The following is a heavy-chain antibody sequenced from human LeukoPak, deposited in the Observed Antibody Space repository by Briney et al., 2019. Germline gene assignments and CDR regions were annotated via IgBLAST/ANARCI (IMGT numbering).Heavy chain of an antibody. CDR2: ISGSGGST. D-gene: IGHD3-10*01. CDR3: AKEGDIEYYYGSGNLDY. Sequence: GGSLRLSCAASGFTFSRYAMSWVRQAPGKGLEWVSAISGSGGSTYYADSVKGRFTISRDNSKNTLYLQMNSLRAEDTAVYYCAKEGDIEYYYGSGNLDYWGQGTLVTVSS. V-gene: IGHV3-23*01. CDR1: GFTFSRYA. J-gene: IGHJ4*02.